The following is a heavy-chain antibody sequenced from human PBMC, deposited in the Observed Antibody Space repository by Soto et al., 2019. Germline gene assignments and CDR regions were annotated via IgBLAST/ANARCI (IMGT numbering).Heavy chain of an antibody. CDR1: GGSISSGGYY. D-gene: IGHD3-22*01. J-gene: IGHJ4*02. CDR2: IYYSGST. Sequence: LSLTCTVSGGSISSGGYYWSWIRQHPGKGLEWIGYIYYSGSTYYNPSLKSRVTISVDTSKNQFSLKLSSVTAADTAVYYCARESYYYDSSGRLFDYWGQGTLVTVSS. V-gene: IGHV4-31*03. CDR3: ARESYYYDSSGRLFDY.